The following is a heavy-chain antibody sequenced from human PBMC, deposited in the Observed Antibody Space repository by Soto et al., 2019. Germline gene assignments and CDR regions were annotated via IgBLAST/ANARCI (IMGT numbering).Heavy chain of an antibody. J-gene: IGHJ4*02. CDR3: ARGRYGDY. CDR1: GYTFTSYG. CDR2: ISAHNGNT. V-gene: IGHV1-18*01. D-gene: IGHD1-1*01. Sequence: QVHLVQSGAEVKKPGASVKVSCKCSGYTFTSYGITWVRQAPGQGLDWMGWISAHNGNTDYAQKRQGRVTVTRETSTSTAYMELRSLRSDDTAVYYCARGRYGDYWGQGALVIVSS.